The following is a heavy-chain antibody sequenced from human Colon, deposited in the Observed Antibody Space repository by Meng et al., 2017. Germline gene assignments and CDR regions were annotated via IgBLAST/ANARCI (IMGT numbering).Heavy chain of an antibody. D-gene: IGHD2-21*02. J-gene: IGHJ4*02. CDR1: GFTLTGDS. Sequence: EVQLVESGGGRVKPGGSLRRAGADSGFTLTGDSMNWVRQAPGKGLEWVSSISSTTRYIYYADSLKGRFTISRDNAKNSLYLQMNSLRAEDTAVYYCAREGAVVTTIGGGYFDYWGQGILVTVSS. CDR3: AREGAVVTTIGGGYFDY. CDR2: ISSTTRYI. V-gene: IGHV3-21*01.